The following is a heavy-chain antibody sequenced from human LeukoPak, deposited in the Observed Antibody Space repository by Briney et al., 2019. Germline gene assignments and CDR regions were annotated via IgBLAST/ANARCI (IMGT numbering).Heavy chain of an antibody. D-gene: IGHD1-26*01. CDR1: GFTFSSYW. CDR3: TRDVGATTYHFDY. J-gene: IGHJ4*02. Sequence: GGSLRLSCAASGFTFSSYWMSWVRQAPGKGLEWVANIKQDGSEKYYVDSVKGRFTISRDNAKNSLYLQMNSLRAEDTAVYYCTRDVGATTYHFDYWGQGTLVTVSS. V-gene: IGHV3-7*01. CDR2: IKQDGSEK.